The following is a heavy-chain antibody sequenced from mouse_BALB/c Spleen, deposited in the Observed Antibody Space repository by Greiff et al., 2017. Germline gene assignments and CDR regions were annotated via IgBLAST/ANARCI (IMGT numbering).Heavy chain of an antibody. Sequence: EVMLVESGGGLVQPGGSLKLSCAASGFTFSSYTMSWVRQTPEKRLEWVAYISNGGGSTYYPDTVKGRFTISRDNAKNTLYLQMSSLKSEDTAMYYCARQGYYDYAMDYWGQGTSVTVSS. J-gene: IGHJ4*01. CDR1: GFTFSSYT. CDR3: ARQGYYDYAMDY. D-gene: IGHD2-3*01. CDR2: ISNGGGST. V-gene: IGHV5-12-2*01.